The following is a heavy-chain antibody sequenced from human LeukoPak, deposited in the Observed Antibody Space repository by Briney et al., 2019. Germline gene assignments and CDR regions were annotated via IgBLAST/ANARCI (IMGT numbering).Heavy chain of an antibody. V-gene: IGHV4-34*01. Sequence: SETLSLTCAVYGGSFSGYYWSWIRQPPGEGLEWIGEINHSGSTNYNPSLKSRVTISVDTSKNQFSLKLSSVTAADTAVYYCARRGYYYGSGSRLDPWGQGTLVTVSS. J-gene: IGHJ5*02. CDR2: INHSGST. D-gene: IGHD3-10*01. CDR1: GGSFSGYY. CDR3: ARRGYYYGSGSRLDP.